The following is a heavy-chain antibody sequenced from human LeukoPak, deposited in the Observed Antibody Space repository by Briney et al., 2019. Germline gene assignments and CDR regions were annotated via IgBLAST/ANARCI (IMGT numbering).Heavy chain of an antibody. CDR1: GFPFSSYW. CDR2: ISGDGSRT. V-gene: IGHV3-74*01. D-gene: IGHD2-15*01. CDR3: ARDRGYCIDC. Sequence: GGSLRLSCAASGFPFSSYWMHWVRQAPGNGLVWVSHISGDGSRTSYADSVKGRFTISRDNAKNTLYLQMNSLRDEDTAVYYCARDRGYCIDCWGQGTLVTVSS. J-gene: IGHJ4*02.